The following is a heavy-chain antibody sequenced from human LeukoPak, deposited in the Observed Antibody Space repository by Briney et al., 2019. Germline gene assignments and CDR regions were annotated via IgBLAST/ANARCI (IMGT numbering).Heavy chain of an antibody. CDR3: ARDIRLAAQY. D-gene: IGHD6-6*01. J-gene: IGHJ4*02. V-gene: IGHV3-21*01. Sequence: GESLKISCAASGFTFSSYSMNWVRQAPGKGLEWVSSISSSSSYIYYADSVKGRFTISRDNAKNSLYLQMNSLRAEDTAVYYCARDIRLAAQYWGQGTLVTVSS. CDR2: ISSSSSYI. CDR1: GFTFSSYS.